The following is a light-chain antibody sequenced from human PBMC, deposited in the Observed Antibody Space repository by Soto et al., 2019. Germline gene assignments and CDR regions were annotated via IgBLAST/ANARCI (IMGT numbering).Light chain of an antibody. Sequence: QSALTQPASVSGSPGQSITISCTGTSSDVGRYDYISWYQQHPGKAPKLMIYDVSNRPSGIANRFSGSKSDNTASLTISGLQAEDEADYYCSSFTSTSNPVVFGGGTKLTVL. CDR3: SSFTSTSNPVV. J-gene: IGLJ2*01. CDR1: SSDVGRYDY. V-gene: IGLV2-14*01. CDR2: DVS.